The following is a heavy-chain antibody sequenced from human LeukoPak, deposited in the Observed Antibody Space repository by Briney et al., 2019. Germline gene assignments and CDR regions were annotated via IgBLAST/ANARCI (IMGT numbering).Heavy chain of an antibody. CDR1: GYTFTSYY. J-gene: IGHJ3*02. D-gene: IGHD3-22*01. CDR2: INPNSGGT. V-gene: IGHV1-2*02. CDR3: ASGFMGYDRSGYYDDAFDI. Sequence: GASVKVSCKASGYTFTSYYMHWVRQAPGQGLEWMGWINPNSGGTNYAQKFQGRVAMTRDTSISTAYMELSRLRSDDTAVYYCASGFMGYDRSGYYDDAFDIWGQGTMVTVSS.